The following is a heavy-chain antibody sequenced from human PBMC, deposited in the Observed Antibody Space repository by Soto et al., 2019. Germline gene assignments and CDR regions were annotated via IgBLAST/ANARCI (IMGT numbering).Heavy chain of an antibody. J-gene: IGHJ4*02. CDR2: IIPIFGTA. CDR1: GGTFSSYA. D-gene: IGHD3-10*01. CDR3: ARGSFPSGSGSYPHFDY. Sequence: QVQLVQSGAEVKKPGSSVKVSCTASGGTFSSYAISWVRQAPGQGLEWMGGIIPIFGTANYAQKFQGRVTITADESTSTAYMELSSLRSEDTAVYYCARGSFPSGSGSYPHFDYWGQGTLVTVSS. V-gene: IGHV1-69*01.